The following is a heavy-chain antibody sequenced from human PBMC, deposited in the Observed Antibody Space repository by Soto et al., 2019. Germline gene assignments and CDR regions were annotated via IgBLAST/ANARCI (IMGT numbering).Heavy chain of an antibody. Sequence: LGESLKISCKGSGYSFTSYWISWVRQMPGKGLEWMERIDPGDSYTNYSPSFQGHVTISADKSISTAYLQWSSLKASDTAMYYCARHSYEGSPYYFDYWGQGTLVTVSS. D-gene: IGHD3-16*01. V-gene: IGHV5-10-1*01. CDR3: ARHSYEGSPYYFDY. J-gene: IGHJ4*02. CDR2: IDPGDSYT. CDR1: GYSFTSYW.